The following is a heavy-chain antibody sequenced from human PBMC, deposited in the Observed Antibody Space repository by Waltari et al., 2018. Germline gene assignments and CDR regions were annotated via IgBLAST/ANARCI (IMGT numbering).Heavy chain of an antibody. CDR1: GYSISSGYY. V-gene: IGHV4-38-2*01. D-gene: IGHD5-18*01. CDR3: ARIRYGYPYYYGMDV. Sequence: QVQLQESGPGLVKPSETLSLTCAVSGYSISSGYYWGWIRQPPGKGLEWIGSIYHSGSSYYNPSLKSRVTISVDTSKNQFSLKLSSVTAADTAVYYCARIRYGYPYYYGMDVWGQGTTVTVSS. CDR2: IYHSGSS. J-gene: IGHJ6*02.